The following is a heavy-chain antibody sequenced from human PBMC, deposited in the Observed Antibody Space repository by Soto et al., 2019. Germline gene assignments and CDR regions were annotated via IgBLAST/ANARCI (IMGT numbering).Heavy chain of an antibody. V-gene: IGHV4-61*01. CDR1: GDSISSTYS. CDR3: AREYCSNGVCFQPDY. CDR2: VYYSGST. J-gene: IGHJ4*02. Sequence: QVQLQESGPGLVKPSETLSLTCTVSGDSISSTYSWSWIRQPPGKGLEWIGYVYYSGSTKYNPSLQRRVTISVDTSKNQFSLKLSSVTAADTAVYYCAREYCSNGVCFQPDYWGQGTLITVSS. D-gene: IGHD2-8*01.